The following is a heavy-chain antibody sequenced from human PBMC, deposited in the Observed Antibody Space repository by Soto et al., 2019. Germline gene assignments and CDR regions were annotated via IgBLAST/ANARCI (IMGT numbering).Heavy chain of an antibody. D-gene: IGHD3-22*01. Sequence: QVQLVESGGGVVQPGRSLRLSCAASGFTFSTYVMHWVRQAPGKGLEWVAGISYDGNSEHYADSVKGRFTISRDNSKNPLYVQVDTLRTEDTAVYYCATEDHSSGHAGTFQHWGQGTLVTVSS. CDR2: ISYDGNSE. V-gene: IGHV3-30-3*01. CDR3: ATEDHSSGHAGTFQH. J-gene: IGHJ1*01. CDR1: GFTFSTYV.